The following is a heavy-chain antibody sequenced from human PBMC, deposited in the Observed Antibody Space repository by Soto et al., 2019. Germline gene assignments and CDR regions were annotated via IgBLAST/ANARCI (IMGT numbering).Heavy chain of an antibody. CDR2: INRSGST. CDR3: ARESIVGATSFYY. CDR1: CESFSGYY. V-gene: IGHV4-34*01. Sequence: SETLSLTCAVYCESFSGYYWNWIRQPPGEGLEWIGEINRSGSTNYNPSLKSRVTISVDTSKNQFSLKLSSVTAADTAVYYCARESIVGATSFYYWGQGTLVTVS. J-gene: IGHJ4*02. D-gene: IGHD1-26*01.